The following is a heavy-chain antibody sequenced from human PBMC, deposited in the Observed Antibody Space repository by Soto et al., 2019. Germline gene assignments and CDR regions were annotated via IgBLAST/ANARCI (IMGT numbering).Heavy chain of an antibody. CDR3: TRGAYCSSTSCYPPSPFDY. Sequence: GGSLRLSCTASGFTFGDYAMSWFRQAPGKGLEWVGFIRSKAYGGTTEYAASVKGRFTISRDDSKSIAYLQMNSLKTEDTAVYYCTRGAYCSSTSCYPPSPFDYWGQGTLVTVSS. V-gene: IGHV3-49*03. CDR1: GFTFGDYA. CDR2: IRSKAYGGTT. D-gene: IGHD2-2*01. J-gene: IGHJ4*02.